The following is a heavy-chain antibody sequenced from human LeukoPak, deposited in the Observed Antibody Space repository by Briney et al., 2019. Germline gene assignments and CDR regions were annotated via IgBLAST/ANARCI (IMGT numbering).Heavy chain of an antibody. V-gene: IGHV3-23*01. J-gene: IGHJ6*02. D-gene: IGHD5-18*01. CDR3: AKYGLGSGIQVWGDFGMDV. CDR1: GFTFSSYG. CDR2: IRGSGGST. Sequence: GGSLRLACAASGFTFSSYGMSWVRQAPGKGLEWVSAIRGSGGSTYYADSVKGRFTISRDNSKNTLYLQMNSLRAEDTAVYYCAKYGLGSGIQVWGDFGMDVWGQGTTVTVSS.